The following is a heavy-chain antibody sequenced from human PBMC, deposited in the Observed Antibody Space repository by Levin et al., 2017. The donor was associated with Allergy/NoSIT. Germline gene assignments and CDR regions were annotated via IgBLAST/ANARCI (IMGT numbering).Heavy chain of an antibody. CDR3: ARASTTVTTRDVFDI. Sequence: GGSLRLSCAASGFTFSSYWMSWVRQAPGKGLEWVANIKQDGSDKSYVDSEKGRFTISRDNAKNSLYLQMNSLRAEDTAVYYCARASTTVTTRDVFDIWGQGTMVTVSS. D-gene: IGHD4-17*01. J-gene: IGHJ3*02. CDR1: GFTFSSYW. CDR2: IKQDGSDK. V-gene: IGHV3-7*04.